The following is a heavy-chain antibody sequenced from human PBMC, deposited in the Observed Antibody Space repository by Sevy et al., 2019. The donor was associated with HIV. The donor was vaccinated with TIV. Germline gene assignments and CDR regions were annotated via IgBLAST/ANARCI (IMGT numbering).Heavy chain of an antibody. V-gene: IGHV3-48*02. Sequence: GGSLRLSCAASGFTFSSYSMNWVRQAPGKGLEWVSYISSSSSTIYYADSVKGRFTISRDNAKNSLYLQMNSLRDEDTAVYYCARVIDSTSPYGMDVCGQGTTVTVSS. CDR2: ISSSSSTI. J-gene: IGHJ6*02. D-gene: IGHD2-2*01. CDR1: GFTFSSYS. CDR3: ARVIDSTSPYGMDV.